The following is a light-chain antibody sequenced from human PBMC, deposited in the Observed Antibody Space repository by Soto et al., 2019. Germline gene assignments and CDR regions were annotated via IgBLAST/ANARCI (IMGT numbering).Light chain of an antibody. CDR1: QSININY. Sequence: EIVLTQSPGTLSLSPGERATLSCRASQSININYLAWYQQKPGQGPRLLMNGASSRATGIPDRFSGSGSGTDFTLTINRLESEDFAVYCCQQYDKSPRTFGQGTKVEI. V-gene: IGKV3-20*01. CDR2: GAS. CDR3: QQYDKSPRT. J-gene: IGKJ1*01.